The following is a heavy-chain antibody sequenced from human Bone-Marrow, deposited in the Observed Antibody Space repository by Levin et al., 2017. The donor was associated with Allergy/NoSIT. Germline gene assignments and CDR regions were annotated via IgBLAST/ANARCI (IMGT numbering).Heavy chain of an antibody. CDR2: IKTKSDGLTT. CDR1: GIVFRNTW. D-gene: IGHD2-15*01. Sequence: PGGSLRLSCAASGIVFRNTWMNWVRQAPGKGLEWVGRIKTKSDGLTTDYAAPVKGRFTFSRDDSKNTLYLQMTSLKTEDTAVYYCTALYCSGGGYYFDYWGQGTLVTVSS. V-gene: IGHV3-15*01. J-gene: IGHJ4*02. CDR3: TALYCSGGGYYFDY.